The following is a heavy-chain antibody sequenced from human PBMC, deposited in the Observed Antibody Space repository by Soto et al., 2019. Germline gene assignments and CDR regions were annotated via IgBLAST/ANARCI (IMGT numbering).Heavy chain of an antibody. D-gene: IGHD3-3*01. CDR2: ISAYNGNT. J-gene: IGHJ4*02. V-gene: IGHV1-18*01. Sequence: GASVKVSCKASGYTFTSYGISWVRQAPGQGLEWMGWISAYNGNTNYAQKLQGRVTMTTDTSTSTAYMELRSLRSDDTAVYYCARDSGLRFLEWLSAGLTLSPLSFDYWGQGTLVTVSS. CDR3: ARDSGLRFLEWLSAGLTLSPLSFDY. CDR1: GYTFTSYG.